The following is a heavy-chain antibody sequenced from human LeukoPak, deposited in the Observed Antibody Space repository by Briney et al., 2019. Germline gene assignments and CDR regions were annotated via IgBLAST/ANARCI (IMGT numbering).Heavy chain of an antibody. V-gene: IGHV4-59*01. CDR1: GGSISSYY. D-gene: IGHD3-3*01. CDR3: ARDDFWSGMDV. Sequence: SETLSLTCTVSGGSISSYYWSWIRQPPGKGLEWIGYIYYSGSTNYNPSLKSRVTISVDTSKNQFSLKLSSVTAADAAVYYCARDDFWSGMDVWGKGTTVTVSS. J-gene: IGHJ6*04. CDR2: IYYSGST.